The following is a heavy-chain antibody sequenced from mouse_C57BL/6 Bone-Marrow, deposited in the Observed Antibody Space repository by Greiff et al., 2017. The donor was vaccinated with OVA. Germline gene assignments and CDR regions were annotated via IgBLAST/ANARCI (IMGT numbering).Heavy chain of an antibody. CDR2: ISSGGSYT. D-gene: IGHD2-5*01. CDR1: GFTFSSYG. CDR3: ARNSNSYFDY. Sequence: DVMLVESGGDLVKPGGSLKLSCAASGFTFSSYGMSWVRQTPDKRLEWVATISSGGSYTYYPDSVKGRSTISRDNAKNTLYLQMSSLKSEDTAMYYCARNSNSYFDYWGQGTTLTVSS. J-gene: IGHJ2*01. V-gene: IGHV5-6*02.